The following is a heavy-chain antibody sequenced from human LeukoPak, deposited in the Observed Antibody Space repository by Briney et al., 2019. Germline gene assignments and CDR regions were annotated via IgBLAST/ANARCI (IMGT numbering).Heavy chain of an antibody. CDR1: GITLSSYG. V-gene: IGHV3-33*01. D-gene: IGHD4/OR15-4a*01. Sequence: TGGSLRLSCAASGITLSSYGMHWVRQAPGKGLEWVAFIRYDGSNKYYADSVKGRFTISRDNSKNTLYLQMNSLRAEDTAVYYCARSGLSRFDYWGQGTLVTVSS. CDR2: IRYDGSNK. CDR3: ARSGLSRFDY. J-gene: IGHJ4*02.